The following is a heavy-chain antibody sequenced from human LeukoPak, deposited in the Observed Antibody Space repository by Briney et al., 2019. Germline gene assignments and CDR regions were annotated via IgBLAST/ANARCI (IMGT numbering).Heavy chain of an antibody. CDR2: INPNSGGT. CDR3: ATDSSGIDAFDI. V-gene: IGHV1-2*02. Sequence: GASVKVSCKASGYTFTGYYMHWVRQAPGQGLEWMGWINPNSGGTNYAQKFQGRVTMTRDKSISTAYMELSRLRSDDTAVYYCATDSSGIDAFDIWGQGTMVTVSS. J-gene: IGHJ3*02. D-gene: IGHD3-22*01. CDR1: GYTFTGYY.